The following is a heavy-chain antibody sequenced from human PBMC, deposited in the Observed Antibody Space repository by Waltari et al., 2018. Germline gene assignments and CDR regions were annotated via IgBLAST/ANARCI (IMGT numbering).Heavy chain of an antibody. D-gene: IGHD6-6*01. CDR2: IYYSGST. Sequence: QLQLQESGPGLVKPSETLSLTCTVSGCSISSSSYYWAWIRQPPGKGLEWIGSIYYSGSTYYNPSLKSRVTISVDTSKNQFSLKLSAVTAADTAVYYCGGQLVPNYYYYYYMDVWGKGTTVTVSS. J-gene: IGHJ6*03. V-gene: IGHV4-39*01. CDR3: GGQLVPNYYYYYYMDV. CDR1: GCSISSSSYY.